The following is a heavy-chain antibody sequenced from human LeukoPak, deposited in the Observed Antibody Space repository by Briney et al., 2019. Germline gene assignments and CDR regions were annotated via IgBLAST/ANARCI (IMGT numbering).Heavy chain of an antibody. CDR1: GGSISRYY. CDR2: IYYSGST. CDR3: ARWNRLIDF. V-gene: IGHV4-59*01. D-gene: IGHD1-1*01. J-gene: IGHJ4*02. Sequence: SETLSLTCTVSGGSISRYYWSWIRQPPGKGLEWIGYIYYSGSTNYNPSLKSRVTISVDTSKNQFSLKLSSVTATDTAVYYCARWNRLIDFWGQGTLVTVSS.